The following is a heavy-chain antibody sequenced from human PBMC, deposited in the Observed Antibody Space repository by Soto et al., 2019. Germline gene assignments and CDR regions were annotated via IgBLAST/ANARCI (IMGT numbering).Heavy chain of an antibody. CDR1: GGSISSGGTGSY. D-gene: IGHD1-1*01. J-gene: IGHJ4*02. CDR2: IYYTGNT. CDR3: ASGHDAYKVRY. V-gene: IGHV4-31*03. Sequence: QVQLQESGPGLVKPSQTLSLTCTVSGGSISSGGTGSYWTWIRQLPGKGLEWIGYIYYTGNTYYHPSLKSRTTISIDTSENQFSLKLTSVTAADTAVYFCASGHDAYKVRYWGQGTLVTVSS.